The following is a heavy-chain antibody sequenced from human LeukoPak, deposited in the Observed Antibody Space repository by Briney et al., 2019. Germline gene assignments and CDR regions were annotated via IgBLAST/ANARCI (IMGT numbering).Heavy chain of an antibody. D-gene: IGHD3-10*01. V-gene: IGHV1-2*02. CDR1: GYTFTAFY. CDR3: ARLPKEFYSGSGGDY. Sequence: ASVKVSCKTSGYTFTAFYMHWVRQAPGQGLEWMGWINPNSGATNSAQKFQGRVTMTRDTSISTAYMELSRLKSDDTAMYYCARLPKEFYSGSGGDYWGQGTLVTVSS. CDR2: INPNSGAT. J-gene: IGHJ4*02.